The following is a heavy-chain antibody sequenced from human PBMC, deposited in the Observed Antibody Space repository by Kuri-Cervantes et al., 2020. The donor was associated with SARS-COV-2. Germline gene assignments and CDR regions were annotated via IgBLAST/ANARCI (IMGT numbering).Heavy chain of an antibody. CDR2: IYYRGST. CDR3: ARDRGALGYDFWSAQPGDYYYYMDV. Sequence: SETLSLTCTVSGGAISSGDYYWSWIRQPPGKGLEWIGYIYYRGSTYYNPSLKSRVTISVDTSKNQFSLKLSSVTAADTAVYYCARDRGALGYDFWSAQPGDYYYYMDVWGKGTTVTVSS. D-gene: IGHD3-3*01. CDR1: GGAISSGDYY. V-gene: IGHV4-61*08. J-gene: IGHJ6*03.